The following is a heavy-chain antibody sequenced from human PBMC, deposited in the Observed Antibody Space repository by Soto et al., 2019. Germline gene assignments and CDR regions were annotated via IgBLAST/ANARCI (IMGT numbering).Heavy chain of an antibody. CDR2: ISYGGST. CDR3: AKSTRRFLEWFDP. J-gene: IGHJ5*02. D-gene: IGHD3-3*01. V-gene: IGHV3-30-3*02. CDR1: GYSVYIYA. Sequence: ASCGYSVYIYAMHGVRKTPGKGLEWVAVISYGGSTYYADSVKGRFTISRDNSKNTLYLQMNSLRAEDTAVYYCAKSTRRFLEWFDPWGQGTLVTVSS.